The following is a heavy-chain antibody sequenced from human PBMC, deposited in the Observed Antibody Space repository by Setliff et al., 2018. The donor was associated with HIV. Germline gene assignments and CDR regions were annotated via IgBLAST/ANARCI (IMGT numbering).Heavy chain of an antibody. CDR2: ISNSDGRT. Sequence: GGSLRLSCAASGFTFKNSAMSWVRQAPGEGLEWVSTISNSDGRTNYAASVKGRFTISRDNSKNTLYLQMNSLRDEDTAVYYCAKVAGRDSYDDAVDNWGQGTMVTVSS. V-gene: IGHV3-23*01. CDR1: GFTFKNSA. J-gene: IGHJ3*02. D-gene: IGHD5-12*01. CDR3: AKVAGRDSYDDAVDN.